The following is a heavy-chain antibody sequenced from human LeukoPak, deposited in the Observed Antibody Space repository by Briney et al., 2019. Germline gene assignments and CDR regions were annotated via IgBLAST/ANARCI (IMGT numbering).Heavy chain of an antibody. J-gene: IGHJ4*02. CDR2: ISSSSSYI. CDR3: ARDKTRMRHPLYYFDY. D-gene: IGHD1-14*01. Sequence: PGGSLRLSCAASGFTFSSYSMNWVRQAPGKGLEWVSSISSSSSYIYYADSVKGRFTISRDNAKNSLYLQMNSLRAEDTAVYYCARDKTRMRHPLYYFDYWGQGTLVTVSS. CDR1: GFTFSSYS. V-gene: IGHV3-21*01.